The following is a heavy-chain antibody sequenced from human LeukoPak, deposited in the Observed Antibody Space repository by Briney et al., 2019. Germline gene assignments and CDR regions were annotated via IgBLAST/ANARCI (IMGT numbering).Heavy chain of an antibody. V-gene: IGHV3-30*18. CDR1: GFTFSSYG. CDR2: ISYDGSNK. CDR3: ANGIVATTLFDY. Sequence: PGGSLTLSCAASGFTFSSYGMHWVRQAPGKGLEWVAVISYDGSNKYYADSVKGRFTISRDNSKNTLYLQMNSLRAEDTAVYYCANGIVATTLFDYWGQGTLVTVSS. J-gene: IGHJ4*02. D-gene: IGHD5-12*01.